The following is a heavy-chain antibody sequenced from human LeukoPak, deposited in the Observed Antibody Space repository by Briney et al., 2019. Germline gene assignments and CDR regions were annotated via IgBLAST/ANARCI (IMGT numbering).Heavy chain of an antibody. D-gene: IGHD2-15*01. J-gene: IGHJ6*02. V-gene: IGHV3-7*01. CDR2: IKQDGSEK. CDR3: ARDYVSDQGIYCSGGSCYNLYYYYGMDV. CDR1: GFTFSSYW. Sequence: PGGSLRLSCAASGFTFSSYWMTWIRQAPGKGLEWVANIKQDGSEKYYVDSVKGRFTISRDNAKNSLYLQMNSLRAEDTAVYYCARDYVSDQGIYCSGGSCYNLYYYYGMDVWGQGTTVTVSS.